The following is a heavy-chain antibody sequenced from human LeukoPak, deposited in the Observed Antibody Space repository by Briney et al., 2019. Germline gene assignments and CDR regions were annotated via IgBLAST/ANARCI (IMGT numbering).Heavy chain of an antibody. CDR3: ARGGGCSSTSCNNWFDP. CDR2: ISGSAGST. CDR1: GFTFKSYA. V-gene: IGHV3-23*01. J-gene: IGHJ5*02. D-gene: IGHD2-2*01. Sequence: PGGSLRLSCAASGFTFKSYAMTWVRQAPGKGLEWVSGISGSAGSTYYADAVKGRFTISRYNSKNTLYLQMNSLRVEDTAVYYCARGGGCSSTSCNNWFDPWGQGTLVTVSS.